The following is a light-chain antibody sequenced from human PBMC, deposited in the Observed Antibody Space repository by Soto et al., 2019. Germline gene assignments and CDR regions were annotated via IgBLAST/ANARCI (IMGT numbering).Light chain of an antibody. J-gene: IGLJ1*01. Sequence: QSALTQPASVSGSPGQSITISCTGTSSDVGNYKYVSWYQQHPGKAPKLMIYEVTRRPSGVPDRFSGSQSGNTASLTISGLQADDEADYYCCSYGDTTAVYVFGGGTKLTVL. V-gene: IGLV2-8*01. CDR2: EVT. CDR3: CSYGDTTAVYV. CDR1: SSDVGNYKY.